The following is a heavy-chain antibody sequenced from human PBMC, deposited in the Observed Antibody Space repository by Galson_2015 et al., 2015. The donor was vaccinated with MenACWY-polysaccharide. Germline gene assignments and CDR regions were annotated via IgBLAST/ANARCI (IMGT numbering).Heavy chain of an antibody. D-gene: IGHD3-10*01. CDR2: IHPNSGGT. CDR3: GRGGDGTGSGSY. Sequence: SVKVSCKASGYTFSGYHIHWVRQAPGQGLEWMGWIHPNSGGTTFAQKFQGRVTMTRDTSVSTVYMELNSLRSDDTAVYHCGRGGDGTGSGSYWGQGTLVTVSS. J-gene: IGHJ4*02. V-gene: IGHV1-2*02. CDR1: GYTFSGYH.